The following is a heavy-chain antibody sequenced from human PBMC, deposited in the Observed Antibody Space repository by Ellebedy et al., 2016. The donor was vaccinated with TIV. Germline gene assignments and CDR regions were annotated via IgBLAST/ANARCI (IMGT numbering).Heavy chain of an antibody. CDR2: IFYSGIT. J-gene: IGHJ4*02. CDR3: ARVFEWGLVRW. Sequence: MPSETLSLTCTVSGGSVSSGSYYWSWIRQPPGKGLEWIGYIFYSGITNYNPSLKSRVTISLDTSKNQFSLKLSSVTAADTALYYCARVFEWGLVRWWGQGTLVTVSS. D-gene: IGHD3/OR15-3a*01. CDR1: GGSVSSGSYY. V-gene: IGHV4-61*01.